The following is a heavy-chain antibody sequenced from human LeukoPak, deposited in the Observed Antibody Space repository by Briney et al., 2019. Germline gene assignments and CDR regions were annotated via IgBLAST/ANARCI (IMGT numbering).Heavy chain of an antibody. Sequence: SWVRQHPGKGLEWIGYIYYSGSTYYNPSLKSRVTISVDTSKNQFSLKLSSVTAADTAVYYCARVRWDYYDSSGYYYEDAFDIWGQGTMVTVSS. V-gene: IGHV4-31*02. CDR3: ARVRWDYYDSSGYYYEDAFDI. J-gene: IGHJ3*02. CDR2: IYYSGST. D-gene: IGHD3-22*01.